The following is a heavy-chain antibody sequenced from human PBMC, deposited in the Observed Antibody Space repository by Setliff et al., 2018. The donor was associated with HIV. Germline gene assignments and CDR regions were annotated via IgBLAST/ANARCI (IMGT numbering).Heavy chain of an antibody. CDR2: IHYSGST. V-gene: IGHV4-39*01. J-gene: IGHJ4*02. D-gene: IGHD3-22*01. CDR3: ARHQYYYDSSGGGALDY. Sequence: SETLSLTCTVSGDSITGSHYYWGWIRQPPGKGLEWIASIHYSGSTYDSPSVRSRVAIFADTSKNQFSLRLNSVTATDAAVYYCARHQYYYDSSGGGALDYWGQGTLVTVSS. CDR1: GDSITGSHYY.